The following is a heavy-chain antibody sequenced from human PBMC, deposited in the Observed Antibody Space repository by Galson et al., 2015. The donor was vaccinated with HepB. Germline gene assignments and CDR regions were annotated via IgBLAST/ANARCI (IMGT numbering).Heavy chain of an antibody. CDR2: IRSRASSYAT. V-gene: IGHV3-73*01. D-gene: IGHD6-25*01. CDR3: TGKYSSGVDYFEY. Sequence: SLRLSCAASGFTFSDPDVHWVRQASGKGLEWVGRIRSRASSYATAYDASVKGRFTISRDDSKNTAYLQMNSLKTEDTAVYYCTGKYSSGVDYFEYWGQGSLVTVSS. J-gene: IGHJ4*02. CDR1: GFTFSDPD.